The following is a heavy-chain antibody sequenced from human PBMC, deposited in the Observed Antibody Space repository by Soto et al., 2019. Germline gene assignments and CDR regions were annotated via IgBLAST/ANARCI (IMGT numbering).Heavy chain of an antibody. CDR3: AKPSYDYVWGSYRHGSSESDY. CDR2: ISGSGGST. V-gene: IGHV3-23*01. D-gene: IGHD3-16*02. Sequence: GGSLRLSCAASGFTFSSYAMSWVRQAPGKGLEWVSAISGSGGSTYYADSVKGRFTISRDNSKNKLYLQMNSLRAEDTAVYYCAKPSYDYVWGSYRHGSSESDYWGQGTLVTVSS. J-gene: IGHJ4*02. CDR1: GFTFSSYA.